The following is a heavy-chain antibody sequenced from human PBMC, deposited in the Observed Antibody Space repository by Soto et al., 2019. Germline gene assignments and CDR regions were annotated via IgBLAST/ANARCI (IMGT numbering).Heavy chain of an antibody. CDR2: IDHSGSI. D-gene: IGHD3-10*01. J-gene: IGHJ4*02. Sequence: LSLTCAAYGGSFSGYYWTWIRQPPGKGLEWIGEIDHSGSINYNPSLKSRVTVSVDTSKNQFSLKLNSVTAADTAVYYCARGGPGYYGSGSYYPRWGQGTLVTVSS. V-gene: IGHV4-34*01. CDR3: ARGGPGYYGSGSYYPR. CDR1: GGSFSGYY.